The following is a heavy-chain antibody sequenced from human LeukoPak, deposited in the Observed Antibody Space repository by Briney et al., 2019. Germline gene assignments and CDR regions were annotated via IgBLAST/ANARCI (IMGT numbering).Heavy chain of an antibody. D-gene: IGHD2-2*01. Sequence: ASVKVSCKASGYTFTGYYMHWVRQAPGQGLEWMGWINPNSGGTNYAQKFQGRVTMTRDTSISTAYMELSRLKSDDTAVCYCARGGYCSSTSCYYVDYWGQGTLVTVSS. CDR2: INPNSGGT. CDR3: ARGGYCSSTSCYYVDY. V-gene: IGHV1-2*02. J-gene: IGHJ4*02. CDR1: GYTFTGYY.